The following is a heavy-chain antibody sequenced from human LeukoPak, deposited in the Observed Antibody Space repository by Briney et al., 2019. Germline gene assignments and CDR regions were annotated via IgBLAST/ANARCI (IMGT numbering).Heavy chain of an antibody. Sequence: ASVKVSCTASGYTFTSYGISWVRQAPGQGLEWMGWISAYNGNTNYAQKFQGRVTMTTDTSTSTAYMELRSLRSDDTAVYYCASGSSSGYYSPFAYWGQGTLVTVSS. CDR3: ASGSSSGYYSPFAY. J-gene: IGHJ4*02. D-gene: IGHD3-22*01. CDR1: GYTFTSYG. CDR2: ISAYNGNT. V-gene: IGHV1-18*01.